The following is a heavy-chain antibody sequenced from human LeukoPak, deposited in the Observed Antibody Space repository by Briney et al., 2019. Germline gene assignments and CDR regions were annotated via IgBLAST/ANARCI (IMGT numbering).Heavy chain of an antibody. D-gene: IGHD3-22*01. Sequence: PSETLSLTCTVSGYSISSGYYWGWIRQPPGKGLEWIGRIYTSGSTNYNPSLKSRVTISVDTSKNQFSLKLSSVTAADTAVYYCARGTTYNQYYYDSSGYYSFDYWGQGTLVTVSS. J-gene: IGHJ4*02. CDR1: GYSISSGYY. CDR3: ARGTTYNQYYYDSSGYYSFDY. CDR2: IYTSGST. V-gene: IGHV4-38-2*02.